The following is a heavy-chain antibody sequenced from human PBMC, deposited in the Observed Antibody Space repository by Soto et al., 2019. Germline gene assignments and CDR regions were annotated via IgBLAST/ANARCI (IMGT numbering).Heavy chain of an antibody. CDR1: GFTVSSNY. CDR2: IYSGGST. V-gene: IGHV3-53*01. D-gene: IGHD1-7*01. Sequence: PGGSLRLSCAASGFTVSSNYMSWVRQAPGKGLEWVSVIYSGGSTYYADSVKCRFTISRDNSKNTLYLQMNSLRAEDTAVYYCQRANKLELYYGMDFWGQGTTVTVSS. J-gene: IGHJ6*02. CDR3: QRANKLELYYGMDF.